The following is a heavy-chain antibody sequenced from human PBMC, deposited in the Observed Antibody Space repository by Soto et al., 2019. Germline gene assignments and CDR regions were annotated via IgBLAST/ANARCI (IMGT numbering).Heavy chain of an antibody. CDR1: GFTFSSYG. V-gene: IGHV3-30*18. Sequence: QVQLVESGGGVVQPGRSLRLSCAASGFTFSSYGMHWVRQAPGKGLEWVAVISYDGSNKYYADSVKGRFTISRDNSKNTLYLQMNSLRAEDTAVYYCAKDPNIVVVTGIGNYFDYWGQGTLVTVSS. CDR3: AKDPNIVVVTGIGNYFDY. D-gene: IGHD2-21*02. CDR2: ISYDGSNK. J-gene: IGHJ4*02.